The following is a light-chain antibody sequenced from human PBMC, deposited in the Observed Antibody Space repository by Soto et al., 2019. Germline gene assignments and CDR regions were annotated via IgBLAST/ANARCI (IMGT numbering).Light chain of an antibody. CDR3: LQDYNYPRT. CDR2: AAS. J-gene: IGKJ1*01. CDR1: QGIRND. V-gene: IGKV1-6*01. Sequence: AIQMTQSPSSLSASVGDRVTITCRASQGIRNDLGWYQQKPGKAPELLIYAASSLQSGVPSRFSGSGSGTDFTLTISSLHPEDFATYYCLQDYNYPRTFGQGTKVEIK.